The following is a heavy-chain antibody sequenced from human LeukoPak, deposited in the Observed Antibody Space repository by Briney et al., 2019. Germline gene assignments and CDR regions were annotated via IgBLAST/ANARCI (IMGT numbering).Heavy chain of an antibody. CDR2: IYHSGST. V-gene: IGHV4-38-2*01. Sequence: PSETLSLTCAVSGYSISSGYYWGWIRQPSGKGLEWIGSIYHSGSTYYNPSLKSRVTISVDTSKNQFSLKLSSVTAADTAVYYCARHDEGYSYGSAGAFDIWGQGTMVTVSS. D-gene: IGHD5-18*01. CDR1: GYSISSGYY. CDR3: ARHDEGYSYGSAGAFDI. J-gene: IGHJ3*02.